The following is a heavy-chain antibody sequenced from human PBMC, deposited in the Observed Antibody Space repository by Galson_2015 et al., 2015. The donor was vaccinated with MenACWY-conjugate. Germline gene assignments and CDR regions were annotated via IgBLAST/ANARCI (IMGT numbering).Heavy chain of an antibody. J-gene: IGHJ6*02. CDR2: INGDASTT. D-gene: IGHD2/OR15-2a*01. V-gene: IGHV3-74*01. Sequence: SLRLACAASGFTFSTYWMHWVRHAPGKGLVWVSRINGDASTTDYANSVRGRFTISRDNTKNTLYLQMNSLRAEDTAVYYCARAVSGLPSWRRKNGMDVWGQGTTVTVSS. CDR1: GFTFSTYW. CDR3: ARAVSGLPSWRRKNGMDV.